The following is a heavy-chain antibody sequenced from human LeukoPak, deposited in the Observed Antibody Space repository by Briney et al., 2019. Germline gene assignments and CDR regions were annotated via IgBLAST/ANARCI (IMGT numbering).Heavy chain of an antibody. CDR3: AREALSGSYYPDYYYYYMDV. CDR1: GGSISSYY. J-gene: IGHJ6*03. V-gene: IGHV4-4*07. Sequence: SETLSLTCTVSGGSISSYYWSWIRQPAGKGLEWIGRIYNSGSTNYNPSLKSRVTMSVDTSKNQFSLKLSSVTAADTAVYYCAREALSGSYYPDYYYYYMDVWGKGTTVTISS. D-gene: IGHD3-10*01. CDR2: IYNSGST.